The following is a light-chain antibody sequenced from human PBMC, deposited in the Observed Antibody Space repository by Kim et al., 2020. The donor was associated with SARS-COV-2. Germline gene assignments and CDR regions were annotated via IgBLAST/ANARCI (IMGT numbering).Light chain of an antibody. Sequence: QWVAISCSGTRGAFGGVKYVSWYQQHPGKSPKLIIYEVTKRPSGVPDRFSGSMSGNTASLTVSGLQAEDEADYYCASHGGYDYVFGTGTKVTVL. J-gene: IGLJ1*01. CDR3: ASHGGYDYV. CDR1: RGAFGGVKY. V-gene: IGLV2-8*01. CDR2: EVT.